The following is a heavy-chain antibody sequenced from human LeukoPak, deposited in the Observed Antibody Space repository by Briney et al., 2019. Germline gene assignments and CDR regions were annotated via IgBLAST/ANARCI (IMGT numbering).Heavy chain of an antibody. Sequence: PGGSLRLSCAASGFTFSSYWMHWVRQAPGKGLVWVARVNGDGSSTSYADSVKGRFTISRDNAKKALYLQMNSLRADDTAVYYCAVKGGYNDWDAPFDYWGQGTLVTVSS. V-gene: IGHV3-74*01. J-gene: IGHJ4*02. CDR2: VNGDGSST. CDR3: AVKGGYNDWDAPFDY. CDR1: GFTFSSYW. D-gene: IGHD5-12*01.